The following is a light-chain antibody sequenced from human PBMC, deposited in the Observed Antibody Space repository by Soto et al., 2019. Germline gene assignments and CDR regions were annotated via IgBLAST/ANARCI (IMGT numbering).Light chain of an antibody. V-gene: IGKV1-39*01. J-gene: IGKJ4*01. CDR1: QSISSY. CDR2: VAS. CDR3: QQSSSTPQT. Sequence: DIQMTQSPSSLSASVGDRVTITCRASQSISSYLSWYQQKPGKAPKLLINVASTLQSGVPSRFSGSGSGTEFTLAISSLQPEDSATYYCQQSSSTPQTFGGGTKVDIK.